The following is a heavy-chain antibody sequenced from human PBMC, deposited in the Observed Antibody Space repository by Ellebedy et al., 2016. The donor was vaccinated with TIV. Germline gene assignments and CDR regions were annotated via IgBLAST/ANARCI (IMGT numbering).Heavy chain of an antibody. CDR2: ISGSGGMM. V-gene: IGHV3-48*04. J-gene: IGHJ4*02. CDR1: GFTFSSYY. D-gene: IGHD3-10*01. Sequence: PGGSLRLSCAASGFTFSSYYMNWVRQAPGKGLEWVSYISGSGGMMDHAYSVKGRFTISRDNAKNSLYLQLNSLRAEDTAVYYCARRSRGPPYYFDYWGQGTLVTVSS. CDR3: ARRSRGPPYYFDY.